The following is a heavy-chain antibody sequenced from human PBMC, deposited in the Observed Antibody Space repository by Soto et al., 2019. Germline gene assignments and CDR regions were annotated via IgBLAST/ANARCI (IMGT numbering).Heavy chain of an antibody. D-gene: IGHD3-9*01. CDR2: ISYDGSNK. V-gene: IGHV3-30-3*01. Sequence: GGSLRLSCAASGFTFSSYAMHWVRQAPGKGLEWVAVISYDGSNKYYADSVKGRFTISRDNSKNTLYLQMNSLRAEDTAVYYCARDPGYSRYFDWLFNSWGQGTLVTVSS. J-gene: IGHJ5*02. CDR3: ARDPGYSRYFDWLFNS. CDR1: GFTFSSYA.